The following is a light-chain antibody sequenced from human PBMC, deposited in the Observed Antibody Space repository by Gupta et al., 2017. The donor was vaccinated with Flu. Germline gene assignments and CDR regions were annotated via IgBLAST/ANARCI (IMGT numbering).Light chain of an antibody. CDR3: QSYYTSRIAWV. Sequence: QAVLTQPPSVSGAPGQRVTISCTGSSSNIGAGYDVYWYKQLPGTAPKVLIYGSSNRPSGVPDRFFGSKSGTSACLAITGLQPDDEADYFCQSYYTSRIAWVFGGGTKVT. CDR2: GSS. J-gene: IGLJ3*02. CDR1: SSNIGAGYD. V-gene: IGLV1-40*01.